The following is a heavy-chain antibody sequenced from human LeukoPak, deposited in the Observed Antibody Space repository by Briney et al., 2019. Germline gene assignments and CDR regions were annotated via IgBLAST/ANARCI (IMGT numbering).Heavy chain of an antibody. V-gene: IGHV1-2*02. D-gene: IGHD5-18*01. CDR2: INPNSGAT. CDR1: GFTVTGYY. Sequence: ASVKVSCKASGFTVTGYYMHWVRQAPGQGLEWMGWINPNSGATNYAQKFQGRVTMTRDTSISTVYMELSRPRSDDTAVYYCTRGGPEGSGYSYGSHDYWGQGTLVTVSS. CDR3: TRGGPEGSGYSYGSHDY. J-gene: IGHJ4*02.